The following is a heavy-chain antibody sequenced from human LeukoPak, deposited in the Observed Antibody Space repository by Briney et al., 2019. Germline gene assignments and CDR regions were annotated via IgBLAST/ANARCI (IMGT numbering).Heavy chain of an antibody. CDR1: GFTFRTYA. J-gene: IGHJ4*02. Sequence: GGSLRLSCAVSGFTFRTYAMSWVRQAPGKGLEWVSVISGSDGSRYYADSVKGRFTISRDNSKNTLYLQMNSLRGEDTAVYYCAKGGSPSCYSSSGYWGQGTLVTVSS. V-gene: IGHV3-23*01. CDR2: ISGSDGSR. CDR3: AKGGSPSCYSSSGY. D-gene: IGHD2-2*01.